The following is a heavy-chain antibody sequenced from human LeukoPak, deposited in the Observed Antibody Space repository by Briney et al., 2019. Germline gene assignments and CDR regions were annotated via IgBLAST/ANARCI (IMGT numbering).Heavy chain of an antibody. CDR2: ISWDGGST. V-gene: IGHV3-43D*04. D-gene: IGHD3-10*01. CDR3: AKDGGSGVWDP. Sequence: GGSLRLSCAASGFTFDDYAMHWVRQAPAKGLEWVSLISWDGGSTYYADSVKGRFTISRDNSKNSLYLQMNSLRAEDTALYYCAKDGGSGVWDPWVKGTLVTVSS. J-gene: IGHJ5*02. CDR1: GFTFDDYA.